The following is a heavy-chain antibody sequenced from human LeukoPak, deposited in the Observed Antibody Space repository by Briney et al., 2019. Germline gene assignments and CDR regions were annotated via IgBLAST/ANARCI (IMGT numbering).Heavy chain of an antibody. J-gene: IGHJ4*02. D-gene: IGHD3-16*01. CDR2: ITSSAI. V-gene: IGHV3-48*03. Sequence: GGSLRLSCAASGFTFSSYEMSWVRQAPGKGLEWVSYITSSAIYHADSVKGRFTISRDNAKNSLYLQMNSLRTEDTAIYYCARRGDYWGQGTLVTVSS. CDR1: GFTFSSYE. CDR3: ARRGDY.